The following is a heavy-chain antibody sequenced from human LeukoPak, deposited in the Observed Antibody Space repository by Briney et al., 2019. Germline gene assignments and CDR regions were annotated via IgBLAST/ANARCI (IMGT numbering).Heavy chain of an antibody. CDR1: GFTFSSYG. CDR2: ISHDGTVQ. D-gene: IGHD4-17*01. V-gene: IGHV3-30*03. CDR3: ARELRHYYYYGMDV. J-gene: IGHJ6*02. Sequence: GGSLRLSCAASGFTFSSYGMQWVRQAPGKGLEWVAVISHDGTVQHYADSVKGRFTISRDNSDNTLYLQMNSLRAEDTAVYYCARELRHYYYYGMDVWGQGTTVTVSS.